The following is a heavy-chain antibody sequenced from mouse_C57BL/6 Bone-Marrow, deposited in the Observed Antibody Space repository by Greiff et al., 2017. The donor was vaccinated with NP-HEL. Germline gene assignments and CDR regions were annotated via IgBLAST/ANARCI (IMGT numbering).Heavy chain of an antibody. D-gene: IGHD1-1*01. Sequence: EVQLQQSGAELVRPGASVKLSCTASGFNIKDDYMHWVKQRPEQGLEWIGWIDPENGDTEYASKFQGKATITADTSSNTAYLQLSSLTSEDTAVYYCTTSGYYYGRSYFDYWGQGTTLTVSS. CDR2: IDPENGDT. CDR3: TTSGYYYGRSYFDY. CDR1: GFNIKDDY. J-gene: IGHJ2*01. V-gene: IGHV14-4*01.